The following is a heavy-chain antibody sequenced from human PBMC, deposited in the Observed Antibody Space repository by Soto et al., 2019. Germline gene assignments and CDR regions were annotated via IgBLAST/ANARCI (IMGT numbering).Heavy chain of an antibody. J-gene: IGHJ6*02. Sequence: GGSLRLSWVASGFTFTSSSMHWVRQAPGKGLEWVAYVSIDGNTKYYADSVKGRSTVSRDNSKNTVFLQINSLRPEDTALYYCASDPLHCNSVLCRMNGMHVWGQGTTVTVSS. D-gene: IGHD2-2*01. CDR3: ASDPLHCNSVLCRMNGMHV. CDR2: VSIDGNTK. V-gene: IGHV3-30*01. CDR1: GFTFTSSS.